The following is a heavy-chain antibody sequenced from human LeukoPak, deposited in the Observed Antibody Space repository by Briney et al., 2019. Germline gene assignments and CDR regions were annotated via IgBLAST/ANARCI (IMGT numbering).Heavy chain of an antibody. CDR2: INTNTGNP. J-gene: IGHJ4*02. D-gene: IGHD3-10*01. Sequence: ASVKVSCKASGYTFTNYAMNWVRQAPGQGLEWMGWINTNTGNPTYAQGFTGRFVFSLDTSVSTAYLQISSLKAEDTAVYYCASDYGSGSYFFPPDYWGQGTLVTVSS. V-gene: IGHV7-4-1*02. CDR1: GYTFTNYA. CDR3: ASDYGSGSYFFPPDY.